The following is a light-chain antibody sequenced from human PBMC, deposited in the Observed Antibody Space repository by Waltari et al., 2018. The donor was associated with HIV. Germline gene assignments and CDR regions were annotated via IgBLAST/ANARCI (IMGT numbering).Light chain of an antibody. CDR3: NSRDSSGVV. CDR1: SLGNYF. V-gene: IGLV3-19*01. CDR2: GKN. Sequence: SSELTQDPAVSVALGQTVRITCQGDSLGNYFASWYQKKPGQAPLLCIDGKNNRPSGIPDRFSVASSGTTASLIITGAQAEDEADYYCNSRDSSGVVFGGGTKLTVL. J-gene: IGLJ2*01.